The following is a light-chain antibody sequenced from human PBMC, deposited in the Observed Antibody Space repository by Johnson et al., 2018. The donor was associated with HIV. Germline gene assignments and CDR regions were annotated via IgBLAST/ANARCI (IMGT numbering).Light chain of an antibody. CDR3: GTWDSSLSAV. V-gene: IGLV3-1*01. J-gene: IGLJ1*01. Sequence: LTQPRSVSVSPGQTASITCSGDKLGDKYACWYQQKPGQSPVLVIYQDSKRPSGIPERFSGSNSGNTATLTISGTQAMDEADYYCGTWDSSLSAVFGTGTKVTVL. CDR1: KLGDKY. CDR2: QDS.